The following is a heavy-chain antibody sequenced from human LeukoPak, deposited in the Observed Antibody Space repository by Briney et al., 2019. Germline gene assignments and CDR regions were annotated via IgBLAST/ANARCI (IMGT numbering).Heavy chain of an antibody. Sequence: WGSLRLSCAASGFTFSSYWMSWVRQGPGKGLESVANRNQDGSEKYSVHYVKRRFTISRDNAKHSLYLQINSLTDEDTAVYYCAREYYSDSSGSDYWGQGTLVTVSS. CDR1: GFTFSSYW. V-gene: IGHV3-7*05. CDR2: RNQDGSEK. D-gene: IGHD3-22*01. J-gene: IGHJ4*02. CDR3: AREYYSDSSGSDY.